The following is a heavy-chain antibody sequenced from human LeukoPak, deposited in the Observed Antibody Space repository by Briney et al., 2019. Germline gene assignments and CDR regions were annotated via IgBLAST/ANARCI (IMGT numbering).Heavy chain of an antibody. D-gene: IGHD6-13*01. J-gene: IGHJ4*02. Sequence: ASVKVSCKASGYTFTDHYIHWVRQVPGQGLEWVGWINPSDNGVNYAQKFQGRVAMTRDTSINTAYVEVTSLASDDTAVYYCTTNAAALDYWGQGTLVTVSS. CDR3: TTNAAALDY. CDR2: INPSDNGV. CDR1: GYTFTDHY. V-gene: IGHV1-2*02.